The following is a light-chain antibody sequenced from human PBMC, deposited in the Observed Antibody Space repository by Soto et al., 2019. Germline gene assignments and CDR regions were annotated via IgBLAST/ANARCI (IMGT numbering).Light chain of an antibody. J-gene: IGKJ2*01. Sequence: DIQMTQSPSTLSASVGDRVTIACRACQSVTLWLTWYQQKPGKAPKLLLYKASTLESGVPSRFSGNGSETDFTLTISSLQPDDIGTYYCQQYNSYPYTFGQGTKLEIK. CDR3: QQYNSYPYT. CDR2: KAS. CDR1: QSVTLW. V-gene: IGKV1-5*03.